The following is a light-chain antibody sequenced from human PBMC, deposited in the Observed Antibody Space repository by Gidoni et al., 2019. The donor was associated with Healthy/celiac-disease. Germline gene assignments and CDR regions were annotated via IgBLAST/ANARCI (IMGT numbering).Light chain of an antibody. V-gene: IGLV1-40*01. CDR1: SSNIGAGYD. Sequence: QSVLTHPPSLSAAPGPRGTISCTGSSSNIGAGYDVHWYQQLPGTAPKLLIYGNSNRPSGVPDRFSGSKSGTSASLAITGLQAEDEADYYCQSYDSSLSGVVFGGGTKLTVL. CDR2: GNS. CDR3: QSYDSSLSGVV. J-gene: IGLJ2*01.